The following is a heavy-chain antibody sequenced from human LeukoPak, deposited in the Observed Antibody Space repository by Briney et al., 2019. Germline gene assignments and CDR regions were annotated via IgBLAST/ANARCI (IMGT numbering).Heavy chain of an antibody. D-gene: IGHD2-2*02. CDR1: GDSISSYY. V-gene: IGHV4-59*01. CDR3: ARAGYCSSSSCYNNWFDP. Sequence: PSETLSLTCTVSGDSISSYYWNWIRQPPGKGLEWIGYIYYSGSTNYNPSLKSRVTISVDTSKNQFSLKLSSVTAADTAVYYCARAGYCSSSSCYNNWFDPWGQGTLVTVSS. J-gene: IGHJ5*02. CDR2: IYYSGST.